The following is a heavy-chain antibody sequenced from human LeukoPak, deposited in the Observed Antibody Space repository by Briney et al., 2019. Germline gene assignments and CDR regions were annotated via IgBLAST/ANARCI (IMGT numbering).Heavy chain of an antibody. Sequence: PSETLSLTCTVSGGSISSSPYYWGWIRQPPGKGLEWIGSIYYSGTTHYNPSLESRVTISVDTSKNQFSLKLASVTAADTAVYYCARDTAMVTRSLHWGFDYWGQGTLVTVSS. CDR3: ARDTAMVTRSLHWGFDY. CDR2: IYYSGTT. D-gene: IGHD5-18*01. CDR1: GGSISSSPYY. V-gene: IGHV4-39*07. J-gene: IGHJ4*02.